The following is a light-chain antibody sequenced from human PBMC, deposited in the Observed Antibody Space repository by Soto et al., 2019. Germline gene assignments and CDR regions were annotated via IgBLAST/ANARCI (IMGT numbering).Light chain of an antibody. CDR3: QQYGSSIT. Sequence: EIVLTQSPGTLSLSPGERATLSCRASQSVTSNSLAWYQQKPGQAPRLLISGASSRATGIPDRFSGSGSGTDFTLTISRLEPEDFAVYYCQQYGSSITFGRGPKVDIK. J-gene: IGKJ4*01. CDR1: QSVTSNS. V-gene: IGKV3-20*01. CDR2: GAS.